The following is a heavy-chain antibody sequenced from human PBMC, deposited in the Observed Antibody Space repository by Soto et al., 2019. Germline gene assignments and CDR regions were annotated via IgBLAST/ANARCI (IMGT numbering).Heavy chain of an antibody. J-gene: IGHJ4*02. CDR1: VFTFSLFG. V-gene: IGHV3-30*18. CDR3: AKGRDSTLLRWQYFDN. D-gene: IGHD4-17*01. CDR2: ISYEGRNK. Sequence: GWSLRLSCAVSVFTFSLFGMHWVRQAPGKGLEWVAFISYEGRNKYYADSVKGRFTISRDNSKNTLSLQMDSLRPEDTAVYYCAKGRDSTLLRWQYFDNWGQGTQVTVSS.